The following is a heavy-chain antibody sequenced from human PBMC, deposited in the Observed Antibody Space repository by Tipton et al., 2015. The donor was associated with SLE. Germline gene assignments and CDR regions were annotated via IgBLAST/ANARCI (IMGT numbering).Heavy chain of an antibody. J-gene: IGHJ4*02. CDR1: RFTFTNAW. Sequence: SLRLSCAASRFTFTNAWMSWVRQAPGKGLEWVGRIKSETHGGTTDYAAPVKDRFTISRDDSKNTLYLQMNSLKNEDTAVYYCTTDFRGGSFDYWGQGTLVTVSS. CDR3: TTDFRGGSFDY. CDR2: IKSETHGGTT. V-gene: IGHV3-15*01.